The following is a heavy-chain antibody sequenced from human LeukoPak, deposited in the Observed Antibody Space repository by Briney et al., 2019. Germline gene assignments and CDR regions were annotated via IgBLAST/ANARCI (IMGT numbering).Heavy chain of an antibody. CDR2: IIPIFGIA. D-gene: IGHD5-12*01. Sequence: GASVKVSCKASGGTFSSYAISWVRQAPGQGLEWMGRIIPIFGIANYAQKFQGRVTITADKSTSTAYMELSSLRSEDTAVYYCARSSSGFDFNNWFDPLGPGNPGHRLL. V-gene: IGHV1-69*04. CDR3: ARSSSGFDFNNWFDP. CDR1: GGTFSSYA. J-gene: IGHJ5*02.